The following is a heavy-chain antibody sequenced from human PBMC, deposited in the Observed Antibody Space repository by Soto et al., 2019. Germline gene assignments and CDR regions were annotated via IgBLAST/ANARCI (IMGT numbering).Heavy chain of an antibody. V-gene: IGHV1-18*01. Sequence: QVQLVQSGAEVKKPGASVKVSCKASGYTFTRSGISWVRQAPGQGLEWMGWISTYNGDTNYAQTFQGRVTMTTDTTXXTVHMAVTSLSSDDTAVYYGASEGVAPSYDSGMDVWGQVPPVTVSS. CDR1: GYTFTRSG. CDR3: ASEGVAPSYDSGMDV. J-gene: IGHJ6*02. D-gene: IGHD5-12*01. CDR2: ISTYNGDT.